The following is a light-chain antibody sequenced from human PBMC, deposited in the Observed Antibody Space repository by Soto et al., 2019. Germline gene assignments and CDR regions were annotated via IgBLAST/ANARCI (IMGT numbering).Light chain of an antibody. Sequence: EIVMTQSPSTLSVSPGERATRSCRASHRVSSYLAWYQQKPGQAPRLLIYGASTRATGIPARFSGSGSGTEFTLTISSLQSEDFAVYYCQQYNNWPLTFGAGTKVDIK. V-gene: IGKV3-15*01. CDR2: GAS. CDR3: QQYNNWPLT. J-gene: IGKJ4*01. CDR1: HRVSSY.